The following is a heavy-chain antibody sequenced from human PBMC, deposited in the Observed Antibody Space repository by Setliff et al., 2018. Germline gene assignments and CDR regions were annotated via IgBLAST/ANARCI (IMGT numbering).Heavy chain of an antibody. V-gene: IGHV3-23*01. CDR3: AKDPLYCSSTSCQNVNWFDP. D-gene: IGHD2-2*01. CDR2: ISGSGGST. J-gene: IGHJ5*02. CDR1: GFTFSSYA. Sequence: GGSLRLSCAASGFTFSSYAMSWVRQAPGKGLEWVSAISGSGGSTYYAASVKGRFTISRDNSENTLYLQMNSLRAEDTAVYSCAKDPLYCSSTSCQNVNWFDPWGQGTLVTVSS.